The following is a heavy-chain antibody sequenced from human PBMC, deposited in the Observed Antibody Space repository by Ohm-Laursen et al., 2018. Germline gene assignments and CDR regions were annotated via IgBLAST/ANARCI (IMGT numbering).Heavy chain of an antibody. J-gene: IGHJ4*02. D-gene: IGHD5-24*01. CDR1: GFTFSDYY. Sequence: SLRLSCAASGFTFSDYYMSWIRQAPGKGLEWVSYISSSGSTIYYADSVKGQFTISRDNAKNSLYLQMNSLRADDTAVYYCANHRSATWVHKRFDYWGQGTLVTVSS. CDR3: ANHRSATWVHKRFDY. CDR2: ISSSGSTI. V-gene: IGHV3-11*01.